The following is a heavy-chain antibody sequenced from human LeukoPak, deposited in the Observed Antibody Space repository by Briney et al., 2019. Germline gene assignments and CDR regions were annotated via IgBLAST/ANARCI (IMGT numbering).Heavy chain of an antibody. D-gene: IGHD3-10*01. CDR1: GFTFSSYS. CDR3: ARSGYGSGTYVYYGMDV. CDR2: LHSGGTT. J-gene: IGHJ6*02. Sequence: GGSLRLSCAASGFTFSSYSMNWVRQAPGKGLEWVSVLHSGGTTVYADSVRGRFTISRDNSKNTLFLQMNSLRAEDTAVYYCARSGYGSGTYVYYGMDVWGQGTTVTVSS. V-gene: IGHV3-53*01.